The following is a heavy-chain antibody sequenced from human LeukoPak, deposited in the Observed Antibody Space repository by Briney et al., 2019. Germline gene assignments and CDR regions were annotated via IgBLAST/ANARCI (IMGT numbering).Heavy chain of an antibody. J-gene: IGHJ4*02. CDR3: AREGSKGIAVAGTFDY. Sequence: KISCKGSGYSFTSYWIGWVRQMPGKGLEWMGIIPIFGTANYAQKFQGRVTITADESTSTAYMELSSLRSEDTAVYYCAREGSKGIAVAGTFDYWGQGTLVTVSS. CDR2: IIPIFGTA. D-gene: IGHD6-19*01. V-gene: IGHV1-69*01. CDR1: GYSFTSYW.